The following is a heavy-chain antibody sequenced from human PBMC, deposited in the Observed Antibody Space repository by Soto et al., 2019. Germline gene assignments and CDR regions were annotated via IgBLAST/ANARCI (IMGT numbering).Heavy chain of an antibody. D-gene: IGHD6-19*01. CDR1: GFTFSSYS. J-gene: IGHJ5*02. CDR3: ARDMKQWLVVEQAGWFDP. V-gene: IGHV3-48*02. CDR2: ISSSSSTI. Sequence: GGSLRLSCAASGFTFSSYSMNWVRQAPGKGLEWVSYISSSSSTIYYADSVKGRFTISRDNAKNSLYLQMNSLRDEDTAVYYCARDMKQWLVVEQAGWFDPWGQGTLVTVSS.